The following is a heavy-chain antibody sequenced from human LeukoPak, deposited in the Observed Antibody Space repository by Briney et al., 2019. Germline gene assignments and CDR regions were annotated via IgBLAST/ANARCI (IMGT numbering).Heavy chain of an antibody. CDR3: AKDRCRRGGDCYPFDY. D-gene: IGHD2-21*02. J-gene: IGHJ4*02. Sequence: GGSLRLSCAASRFTFNSYAMSWVRRAPGKGLEWVSVIGGSNGITFCVGSVRGRFTISRDNSKDTLYLQMNSLRAEDTAVYYCAKDRCRRGGDCYPFDYWGQGTLVTVSS. CDR2: IGGSNGIT. CDR1: RFTFNSYA. V-gene: IGHV3-23*01.